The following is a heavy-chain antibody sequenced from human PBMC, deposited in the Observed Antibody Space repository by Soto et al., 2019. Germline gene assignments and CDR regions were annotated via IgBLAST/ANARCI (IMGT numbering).Heavy chain of an antibody. CDR3: ARDLRFRGFYGMDV. CDR1: GGSISGYY. D-gene: IGHD3-10*01. V-gene: IGHV4-59*12. J-gene: IGHJ6*02. Sequence: SETLSLTCTVSGGSISGYYWSWIRQPPGKGLEWIGYMYYSGSTYYNPSLKSRVTISVDTSKNQFSLKLSSVTAADTAVYYCARDLRFRGFYGMDVWGQGTTVTVSS. CDR2: MYYSGST.